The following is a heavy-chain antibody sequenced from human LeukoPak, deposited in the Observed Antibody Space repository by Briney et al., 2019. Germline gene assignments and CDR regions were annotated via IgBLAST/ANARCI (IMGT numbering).Heavy chain of an antibody. J-gene: IGHJ4*02. Sequence: GGSLRLSCAASGFTFSSYDMHRVRQATGKGLEWVSAIGTAGDTYYPGSVKGRFTISRENAKNSLYLQMNSLRAGDTAVYYCARGGNRYCSGGSCYMFDYWGQGTLVTVSS. D-gene: IGHD2-15*01. V-gene: IGHV3-13*01. CDR1: GFTFSSYD. CDR3: ARGGNRYCSGGSCYMFDY. CDR2: IGTAGDT.